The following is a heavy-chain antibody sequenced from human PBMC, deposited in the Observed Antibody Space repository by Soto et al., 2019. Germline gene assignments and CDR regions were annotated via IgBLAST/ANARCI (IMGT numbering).Heavy chain of an antibody. J-gene: IGHJ3*02. CDR2: IRSKANNYAT. CDR3: ARIGGLYYDILTGYRSDAFDI. CDR1: GFTFSGSA. D-gene: IGHD3-9*01. Sequence: GGSLRLSCAASGFTFSGSALHWVRQASGKGLEWVGRIRSKANNYATGYSASVKGRFTISRDDSKNTAYLQMNSLRTEDTAVYYCARIGGLYYDILTGYRSDAFDIWGQGTMVTVSS. V-gene: IGHV3-73*01.